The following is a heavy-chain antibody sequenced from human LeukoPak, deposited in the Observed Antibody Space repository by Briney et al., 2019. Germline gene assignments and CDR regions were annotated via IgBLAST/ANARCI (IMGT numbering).Heavy chain of an antibody. V-gene: IGHV1-69*05. J-gene: IGHJ4*02. CDR1: GGSFSSYA. D-gene: IGHD5-18*01. Sequence: SVKVSCKASGGSFSSYAISWVRQARGQGLEWMGRIIPIFGTANYAQKFQGRVTITTDESTSTAYMELSSLRSEDTAVYYCAREVFSYGYARFDYWGQGTLVTVSS. CDR3: AREVFSYGYARFDY. CDR2: IIPIFGTA.